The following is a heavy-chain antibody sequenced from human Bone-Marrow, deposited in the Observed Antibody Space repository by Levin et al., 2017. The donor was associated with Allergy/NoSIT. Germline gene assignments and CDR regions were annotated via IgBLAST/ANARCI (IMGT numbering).Heavy chain of an antibody. Sequence: PGGSLRLSCAASGFTFSSYAMSWVRQAPGKGLEWVSAISGSGGSTYYADSVKGRFTISRDNSKNTLYLQMNSLRAEDTAVYYCAKRQRWLQPPRASEDYWGQGTLVTVSS. D-gene: IGHD5-24*01. CDR3: AKRQRWLQPPRASEDY. J-gene: IGHJ4*02. V-gene: IGHV3-23*01. CDR2: ISGSGGST. CDR1: GFTFSSYA.